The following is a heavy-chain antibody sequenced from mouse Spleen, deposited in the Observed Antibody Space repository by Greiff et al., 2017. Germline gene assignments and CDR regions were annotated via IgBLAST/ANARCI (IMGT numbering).Heavy chain of an antibody. D-gene: IGHD1-1*01. J-gene: IGHJ4*01. V-gene: IGHV2-2*01. CDR1: GFSLTSYG. Sequence: QVQLKESGPGLVQPSQSLSITCTVSGFSLTSYGVHWVRQSPGKGLEWLGVIWSGGSTDYNAAFISRLSISKDNSKSQVFFKMNSLQADDTAIYYCARRTSLLLRSLYAMDYWGQGTSVTVSS. CDR2: IWSGGST. CDR3: ARRTSLLLRSLYAMDY.